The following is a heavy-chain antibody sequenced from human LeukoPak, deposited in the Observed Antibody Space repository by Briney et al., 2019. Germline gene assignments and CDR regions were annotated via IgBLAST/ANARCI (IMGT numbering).Heavy chain of an antibody. V-gene: IGHV3-30-3*01. D-gene: IGHD6-13*01. CDR2: ISYDGSNK. CDR3: AKDSYSKGDY. J-gene: IGHJ4*02. Sequence: GRSLRLSCAASGFTFSSYAMHWVRQAPGKGLEWVAVISYDGSNKYYADSVKGRFTISRDNSKNTLYLQMNSLRTEDTAVYYCAKDSYSKGDYWGQGVLVTVSS. CDR1: GFTFSSYA.